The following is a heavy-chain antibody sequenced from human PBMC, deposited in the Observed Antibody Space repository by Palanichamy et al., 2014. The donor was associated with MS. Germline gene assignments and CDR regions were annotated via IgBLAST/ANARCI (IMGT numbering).Heavy chain of an antibody. CDR2: VAHNGDSS. Sequence: EVHLLESGGGLVXPGGSLRLSCEASGFMFSACAMSWVRQAPGKGLEWISGVAHNGDSSHYADSVRGRFSISRDNLRSTLYLQMDSLKVEDSAIYYCAKDLHWWSAMDSWGQGILVTVSS. CDR1: GFMFSACA. D-gene: IGHD3-16*01. CDR3: AKDLHWWSAMDS. J-gene: IGHJ4*02. V-gene: IGHV3-23*01.